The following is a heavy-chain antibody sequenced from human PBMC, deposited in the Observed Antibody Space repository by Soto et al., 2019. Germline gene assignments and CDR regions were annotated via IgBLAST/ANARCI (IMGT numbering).Heavy chain of an antibody. D-gene: IGHD6-13*01. CDR3: ARGGIAAVGNCGYYYYYVMYF. J-gene: IGHJ6*02. CDR2: FYYSGST. Sequence: SETLSLTCTVSGGSISSYYWSWIRQPPGKGMEWIGYFYYSGSTNYNPSLKSRVTIAVDTSKNQFSLKLSSVTAADTAVYYCARGGIAAVGNCGYYYYYVMYFWGQGTSVIGS. V-gene: IGHV4-59*12. CDR1: GGSISSYY.